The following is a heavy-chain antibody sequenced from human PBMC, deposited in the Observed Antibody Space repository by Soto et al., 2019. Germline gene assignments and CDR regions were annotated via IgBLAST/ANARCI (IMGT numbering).Heavy chain of an antibody. Sequence: SETLSLTCTVSGGSISGSSYSWAWIRQPPGKWLEWIGTLYYSGNTYYNPSLKSRVTISVDTSKNQFSLKLSSVTAADTAVYYCATRQGGSYNWFDPWGQGTLVTVYS. J-gene: IGHJ5*02. CDR3: ATRQGGSYNWFDP. V-gene: IGHV4-39*01. CDR1: GGSISGSSYS. CDR2: LYYSGNT. D-gene: IGHD2-15*01.